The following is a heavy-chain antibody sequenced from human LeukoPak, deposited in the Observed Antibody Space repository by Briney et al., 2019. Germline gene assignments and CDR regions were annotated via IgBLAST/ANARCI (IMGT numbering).Heavy chain of an antibody. CDR1: GXTFSNYW. Sequence: PGGSLRLSCAASGXTFSNYWLSWVRQAPGKGLEWVANIKQDGSDKYYVDSVKGRFSISRDNAKNSLYLQMNSLRAEDTAVYYCARDTVATTFDYWGQGTVVTVSS. J-gene: IGHJ4*02. D-gene: IGHD4-17*01. CDR2: IKQDGSDK. CDR3: ARDTVATTFDY. V-gene: IGHV3-7*04.